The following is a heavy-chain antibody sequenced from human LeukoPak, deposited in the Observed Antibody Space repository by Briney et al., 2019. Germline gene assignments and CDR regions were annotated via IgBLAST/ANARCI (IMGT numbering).Heavy chain of an antibody. CDR1: GYTLTELS. J-gene: IGHJ3*02. CDR2: INPSGGST. D-gene: IGHD2-21*02. CDR3: ARACGGDCKNRDAFDI. Sequence: ASVKVSCKVSGYTLTELSMHWVRQAPGQGLEWMGIINPSGGSTSYAQKFQGRVTMTRDMSTSTVYMELSSLRSEDTAVYYCARACGGDCKNRDAFDIWGQGTMVTVSS. V-gene: IGHV1-46*01.